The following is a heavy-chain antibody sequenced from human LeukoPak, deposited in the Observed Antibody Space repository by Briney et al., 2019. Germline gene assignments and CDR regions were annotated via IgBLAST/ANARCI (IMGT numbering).Heavy chain of an antibody. Sequence: PGGSLRLSCVASGFTLSSYWMHWVRQAPGKGLVWVSRINSDGSSTSYADSVKGRFTISRDNAKNTLYLQMNSLRAEDTAVYYCVRAGEMATALFDYWGQGTLVTVSS. CDR2: INSDGSST. V-gene: IGHV3-74*01. CDR3: VRAGEMATALFDY. J-gene: IGHJ4*02. D-gene: IGHD5-24*01. CDR1: GFTLSSYW.